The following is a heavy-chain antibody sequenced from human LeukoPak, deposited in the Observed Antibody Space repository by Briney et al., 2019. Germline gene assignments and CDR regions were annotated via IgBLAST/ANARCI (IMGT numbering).Heavy chain of an antibody. Sequence: PSETLSLTCTVSGGFISSYYWSWIRQPPGKGLEWIGYIYTSGSTNYNPSLKSRVTISVDTSKNQFSLKLSSLTAADTAVYYCARHDSSGWSSQGDYFDYWGQGTLVTVSS. CDR1: GGFISSYY. CDR3: ARHDSSGWSSQGDYFDY. D-gene: IGHD6-19*01. J-gene: IGHJ4*02. V-gene: IGHV4-4*09. CDR2: IYTSGST.